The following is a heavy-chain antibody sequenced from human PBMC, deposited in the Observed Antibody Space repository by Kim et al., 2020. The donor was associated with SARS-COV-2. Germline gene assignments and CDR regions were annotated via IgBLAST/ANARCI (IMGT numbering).Heavy chain of an antibody. D-gene: IGHD1-26*01. V-gene: IGHV3-21*01. CDR1: GFTFSDHP. CDR3: ARVAPAAAWEIDY. CDR2: ITSDSRHT. J-gene: IGHJ4*02. Sequence: GGSLRLSCVASGFTFSDHPMKWVRQAPGKGLEWVSSITSDSRHTYYADSVMGRFTISRDNAKNSLNLQMNDLRVEDTAVYYCARVAPAAAWEIDYWGQGTLVTVSS.